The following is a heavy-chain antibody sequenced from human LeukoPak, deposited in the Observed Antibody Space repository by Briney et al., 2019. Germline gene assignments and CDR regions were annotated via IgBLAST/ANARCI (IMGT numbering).Heavy chain of an antibody. Sequence: PGGSLRLSCAASGFTFSSYSMNWVRQAPGKGLEWVSSISSSSSYIYYADSVKGRFTISRDNSKNTLYLQMNSLRAEDTAVYYCAKDRRQWELLGYFDYWGQGTLVTVSS. CDR1: GFTFSSYS. V-gene: IGHV3-21*01. D-gene: IGHD1-26*01. CDR3: AKDRRQWELLGYFDY. CDR2: ISSSSSYI. J-gene: IGHJ4*02.